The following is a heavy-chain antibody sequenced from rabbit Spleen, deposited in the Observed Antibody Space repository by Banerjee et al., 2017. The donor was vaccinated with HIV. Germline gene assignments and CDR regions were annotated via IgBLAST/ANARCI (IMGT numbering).Heavy chain of an antibody. D-gene: IGHD8-1*01. J-gene: IGHJ6*01. CDR2: VDVGSSGFT. Sequence: EQLEESGGDLVKPAGSLTLTCTASGVSFHFNNYMCWVRQAPGKGLEWIGCVDVGSSGFTYVANWAKGRFTTAKTAATTVTLQMTRRTAADTATYYGARDAASSVASYGMDLWGRGTLVTVS. CDR3: ARDAASSVASYGMDL. V-gene: IGHV1S45*01. CDR1: GVSFHFNNY.